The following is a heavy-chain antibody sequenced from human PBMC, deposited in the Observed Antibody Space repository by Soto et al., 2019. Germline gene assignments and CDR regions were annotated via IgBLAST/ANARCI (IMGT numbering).Heavy chain of an antibody. D-gene: IGHD2-2*01. J-gene: IGHJ6*02. CDR2: ISSSSSYI. CDR1: GFTFSSYS. Sequence: EVQLVESGGGLVKPGGSLRLSCAASGFTFSSYSMNWVRQAPGKGLEWVSSISSSSSYIYYADSVKGRFTISRDNAKNSLYLQMNSLRAEDTAVYYCARGCSSTSCYVDYYDYYGMDVWGQGTTVTVSS. V-gene: IGHV3-21*01. CDR3: ARGCSSTSCYVDYYDYYGMDV.